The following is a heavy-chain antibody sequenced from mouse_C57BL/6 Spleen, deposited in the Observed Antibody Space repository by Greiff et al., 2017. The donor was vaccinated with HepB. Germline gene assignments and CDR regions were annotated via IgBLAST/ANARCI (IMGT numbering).Heavy chain of an antibody. CDR3: ARDYYGSSRPAWFAY. D-gene: IGHD1-1*01. CDR2: INPNNGGT. CDR1: GYTFTDYN. Sequence: VQLQQSGPELVKPGASVKMSCKASGYTFTDYNMHWVKQSHGKSLEWIGYINPNNGGTSYNQKFKGKATLTVNKSSSTAYMELRSLTSEDSAVYYCARDYYGSSRPAWFAYWGQGTLVTVSA. J-gene: IGHJ3*01. V-gene: IGHV1-22*01.